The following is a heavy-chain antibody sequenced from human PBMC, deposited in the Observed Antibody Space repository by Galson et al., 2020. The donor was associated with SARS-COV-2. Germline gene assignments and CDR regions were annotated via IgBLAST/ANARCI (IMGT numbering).Heavy chain of an antibody. D-gene: IGHD3-22*01. V-gene: IGHV4-34*01. Sequence: ASETLSLTCAVYGGSFSGYYWTWVRQTPGKGLEWIGEINHSGTTSYNPSLKGRDSISADTSKNQFSLKVSSVTAADRGVYYCARGARDIKKIVLVITSVSCSFDVWGQGTLVTVSS. CDR2: INHSGTT. J-gene: IGHJ4*02. CDR3: ARGARDIKKIVLVITSVSCSFDV. CDR1: GGSFSGYY.